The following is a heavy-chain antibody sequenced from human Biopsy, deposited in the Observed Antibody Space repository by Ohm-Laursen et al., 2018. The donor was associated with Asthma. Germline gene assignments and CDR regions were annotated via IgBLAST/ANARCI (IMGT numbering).Heavy chain of an antibody. CDR1: GGTFSNYP. Sequence: SVKVSCKASGGTFSNYPFTWVRQAPGQGLEWMGGIIPIFDTPNSAQKFQGRVTIIADESTSTGYMELSSLRSEDTAVYYCASSGGNYGFYGMDVWGQGTTVTVSS. V-gene: IGHV1-69*13. CDR2: IIPIFDTP. D-gene: IGHD4-11*01. J-gene: IGHJ6*02. CDR3: ASSGGNYGFYGMDV.